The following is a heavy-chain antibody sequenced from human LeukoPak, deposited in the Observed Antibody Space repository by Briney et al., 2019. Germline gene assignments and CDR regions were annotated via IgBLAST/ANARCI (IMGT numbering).Heavy chain of an antibody. CDR1: GGSMRSSNFY. Sequence: PSETLSLTCTVSGGSMRSSNFYWGWIRQPPGKGLEWIGNINYSGSTYYNPSVKSRVTISVDTSKNQFSLKLSSVTAADTAVYYCARDPRGFGSQGAETLWGQGTLVTVSS. V-gene: IGHV4-39*01. D-gene: IGHD3-10*01. CDR3: ARDPRGFGSQGAETL. CDR2: INYSGST. J-gene: IGHJ4*02.